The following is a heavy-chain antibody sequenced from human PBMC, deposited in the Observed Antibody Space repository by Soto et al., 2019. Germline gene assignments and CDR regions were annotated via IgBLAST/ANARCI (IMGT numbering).Heavy chain of an antibody. V-gene: IGHV3-48*02. CDR1: GFTFSSYS. D-gene: IGHD4-17*01. Sequence: GGSLRLSCVASGFTFSSYSMNWVRQAPGKGLEWVSYISSSSSTIYYADSVKGRFTISRDNAKNSLYLQMNSLRDEDTAVYYCARDWDGDYGDTYYYYYGMDVWGQGTTVTVSS. CDR3: ARDWDGDYGDTYYYYYGMDV. J-gene: IGHJ6*02. CDR2: ISSSSSTI.